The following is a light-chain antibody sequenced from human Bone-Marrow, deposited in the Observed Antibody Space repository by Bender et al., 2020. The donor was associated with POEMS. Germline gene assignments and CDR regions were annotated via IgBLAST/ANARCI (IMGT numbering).Light chain of an antibody. CDR3: CSYVVGSTLL. CDR2: INN. J-gene: IGLJ2*01. V-gene: IGLV1-44*01. CDR1: SSNIGTNP. Sequence: QSVLTQPPSASGTLGQRVTISCSGSSSNIGTNPVNWYQQLPGTAPKLLIYINNQRPSGVPDRFSASKSGNTASLTISGLLAEDEADYYCCSYVVGSTLLFGGGTKLTVL.